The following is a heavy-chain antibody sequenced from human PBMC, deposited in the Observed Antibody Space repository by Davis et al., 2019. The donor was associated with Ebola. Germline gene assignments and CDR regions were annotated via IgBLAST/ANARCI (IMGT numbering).Heavy chain of an antibody. CDR1: GYSFTSYL. CDR2: IDPSGGST. J-gene: IGHJ5*02. CDR3: ARDRGNNWIDP. V-gene: IGHV1-46*01. Sequence: SVKVSCKASGYSFTSYLIHWVRHAPGQGLEWMGIIDPSGGSTNYAQSFQGRITLTRDTSTSAVYMELNSLRSDDTAFYYCARDRGNNWIDPWGQGTLVTVSS.